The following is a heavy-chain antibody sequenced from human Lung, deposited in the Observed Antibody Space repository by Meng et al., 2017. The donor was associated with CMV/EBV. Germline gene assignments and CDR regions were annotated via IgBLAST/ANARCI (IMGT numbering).Heavy chain of an antibody. D-gene: IGHD3-22*01. CDR1: GYTLTSDA. CDR3: ARAGYDSSGYYPQPFDY. V-gene: IGHV1-3*01. J-gene: IGHJ4*02. CDR2: INAGNGNT. Sequence: GRVVQYGDVVKQPGASVKVSCKASGYTLTSDAMHWVRQAPGQRLEWMGWINAGNGNTKYSQRFQGRVTITRDTSASTAYMELSSLRSEDTTVYYCARAGYDSSGYYPQPFDYWGQGTLVTVSS.